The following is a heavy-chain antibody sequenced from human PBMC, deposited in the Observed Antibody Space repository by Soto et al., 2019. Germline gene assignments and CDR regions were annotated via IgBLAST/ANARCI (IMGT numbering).Heavy chain of an antibody. CDR3: VKNSGWFNT. J-gene: IGHJ5*02. Sequence: LESGGGWAQPGGSLRLSCAASGFPFSSTDMSRVRQAPGKGLEWVSTILDTGTTVFYADSVKGRFTVSRDNSNNTLYVQMNNLRADDTAVYYCVKNSGWFNTWGQGALVTVSS. D-gene: IGHD3-10*01. CDR2: ILDTGTTV. V-gene: IGHV3-23*01. CDR1: GFPFSSTD.